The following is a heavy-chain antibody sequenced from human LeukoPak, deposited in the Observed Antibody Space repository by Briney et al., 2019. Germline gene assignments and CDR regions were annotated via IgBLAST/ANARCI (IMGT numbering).Heavy chain of an antibody. CDR3: ARLLYSSSWYNWFDP. J-gene: IGHJ5*02. V-gene: IGHV3-48*01. CDR1: GFTFSSYS. D-gene: IGHD6-13*01. Sequence: GGSLRLSCAASGFTFSSYSMNWVRQAPGKGLEWVSYISSSSSTIYYADSVKGRFTISRDNAKNSLYLQMNSLRAEDTAVYYCARLLYSSSWYNWFDPWGQGTLVTVSS. CDR2: ISSSSSTI.